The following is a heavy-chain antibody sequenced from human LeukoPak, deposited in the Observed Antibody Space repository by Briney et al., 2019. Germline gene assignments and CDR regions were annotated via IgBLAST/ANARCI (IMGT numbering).Heavy chain of an antibody. D-gene: IGHD3-10*01. CDR1: GGSISSSSYY. CDR3: ARESVITMVRGAFDY. Sequence: SETLSLTCTVSGGSISSSSYYWGWIRQPPGKGLEWIGSIYYSGSTYYNPSLKSRVTISVDTSKNQFSLKLSSVTAADTAVYYCARESVITMVRGAFDYWGQGTLVTVSS. V-gene: IGHV4-39*07. CDR2: IYYSGST. J-gene: IGHJ4*02.